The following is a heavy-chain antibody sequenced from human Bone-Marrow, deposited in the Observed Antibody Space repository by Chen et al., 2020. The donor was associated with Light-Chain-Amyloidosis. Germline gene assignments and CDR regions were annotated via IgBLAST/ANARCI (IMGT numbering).Heavy chain of an antibody. CDR2: INSDGHVT. Sequence: EVQLVESGGALVPPGGSLRPSCTAPGFRFNDHWMHWVRQAPGKGLEWVSRINSDGHVTTYAYSVKGRFAISRENAKHTLYLQMNNLRAEDTATYYCARGLFGSGSALPLDFWGEGTLVTVSS. CDR3: ARGLFGSGSALPLDF. V-gene: IGHV3-74*03. D-gene: IGHD3-10*01. CDR1: GFRFNDHW. J-gene: IGHJ4*02.